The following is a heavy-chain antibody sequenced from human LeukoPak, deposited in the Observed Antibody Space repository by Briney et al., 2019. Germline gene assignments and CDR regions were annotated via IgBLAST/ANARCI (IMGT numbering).Heavy chain of an antibody. Sequence: GGSLRLSCTASGFTFGDYAMSWFRQAPGKGLEWVGFIRSKAYGGTTEYAASVKGRFTISRDDSKSIAYLQMNSLKTEDTAVYYCTGYGYGSGSNDHNWFDPWGQGTLVTVSS. D-gene: IGHD3-10*01. V-gene: IGHV3-49*03. CDR2: IRSKAYGGTT. CDR1: GFTFGDYA. J-gene: IGHJ5*02. CDR3: TGYGYGSGSNDHNWFDP.